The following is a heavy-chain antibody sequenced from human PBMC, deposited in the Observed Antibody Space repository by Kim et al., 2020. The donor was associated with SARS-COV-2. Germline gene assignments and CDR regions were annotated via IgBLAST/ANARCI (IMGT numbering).Heavy chain of an antibody. D-gene: IGHD6-13*01. V-gene: IGHV3-30*07. J-gene: IGHJ2*01. Sequence: DCGKGRVTISRDKSKNTLYLQMNSLRAEETAVYYCARDGVAAAGRWYFDLWGRGTLVTVSS. CDR3: ARDGVAAAGRWYFDL.